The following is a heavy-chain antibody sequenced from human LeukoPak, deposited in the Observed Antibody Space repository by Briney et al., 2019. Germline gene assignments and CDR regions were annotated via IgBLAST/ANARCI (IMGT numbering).Heavy chain of an antibody. CDR3: ARGMTAPLFDMDV. CDR2: IIPIFGRA. J-gene: IGHJ6*03. CDR1: GGTFSSYA. D-gene: IGHD2-21*01. V-gene: IGHV1-69*05. Sequence: GASVKVSCKASGGTFSSYAISWVRQAPGQGLEWMGRIIPIFGRANYAQKFQGRVTITTDESTRTAYMELSSLRSEDTAVYYCARGMTAPLFDMDVWGKGTTVTVSS.